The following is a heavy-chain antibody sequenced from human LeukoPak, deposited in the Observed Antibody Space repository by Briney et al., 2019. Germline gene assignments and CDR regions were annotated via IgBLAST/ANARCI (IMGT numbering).Heavy chain of an antibody. CDR1: GGSISSSGYY. CDR3: ARHDYGDYGTFDI. V-gene: IGHV4-39*01. J-gene: IGHJ3*02. CDR2: IYYSGGT. Sequence: SETLSLTCTVSGGSISSSGYYWGWIRQSPGKGLEWIGSIYYSGGTYSNPSLKSRVTISVDTSKNQFSLKLTSVAAADTAVYYCARHDYGDYGTFDIWGQGTMVTVSS. D-gene: IGHD4-17*01.